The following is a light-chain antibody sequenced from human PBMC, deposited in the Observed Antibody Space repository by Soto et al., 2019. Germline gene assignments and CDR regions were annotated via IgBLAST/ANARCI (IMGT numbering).Light chain of an antibody. CDR2: GAS. J-gene: IGKJ1*01. V-gene: IGKV3-15*01. CDR1: QSVSRN. CDR3: QQYNKWPRT. Sequence: EIVMTQSPATLSVSPGERATLSCRASQSVSRNLAWYQRRPGQAPRLLIYGASTRATGIPARFSGSGAWTEFTLTISSLQSEDFAVYYCQQYNKWPRTFGQGTKVESK.